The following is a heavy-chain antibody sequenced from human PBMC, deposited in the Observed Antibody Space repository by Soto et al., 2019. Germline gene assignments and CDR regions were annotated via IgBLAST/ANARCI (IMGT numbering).Heavy chain of an antibody. D-gene: IGHD2-21*01. CDR1: GLSFRDFY. Sequence: QVHLVQSGGGLVKPGGSLRLSCEASGLSFRDFYMAWIRQAPGKGLEWVAFIGPSDTGIYYAESVKGRFTISRDNAKDSLFLQMKSLKGEDTAIYYCARDLRAFGVASRFDPWGQGTLVTVSP. CDR3: ARDLRAFGVASRFDP. V-gene: IGHV3-11*01. J-gene: IGHJ5*02. CDR2: IGPSDTGI.